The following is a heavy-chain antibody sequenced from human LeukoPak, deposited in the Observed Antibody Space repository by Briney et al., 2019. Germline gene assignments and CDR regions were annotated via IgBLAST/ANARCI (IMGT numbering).Heavy chain of an antibody. CDR1: GGSISSYY. CDR3: ARDEQQLVPRGMDV. Sequence: SETLSLTCTVSGGSISSYYWSWIRQPAGKGLEWIGRIYTSGSTNYNPSLKSRVTMSVDTSKNQFSLKLSSATAADTAVYYCARDEQQLVPRGMDVWGQGTTVTVSS. J-gene: IGHJ6*02. CDR2: IYTSGST. D-gene: IGHD6-13*01. V-gene: IGHV4-4*07.